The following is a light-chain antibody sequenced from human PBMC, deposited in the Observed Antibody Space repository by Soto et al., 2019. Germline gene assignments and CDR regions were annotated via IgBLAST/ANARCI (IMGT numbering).Light chain of an antibody. Sequence: EIVLTQSPGTLSLSPGERATLSCRASQTVCTNYLAWYQQKPGQAPRFLIYDASSRATGIPDRFSGSGSGTDFTLTISRLEPEDFAVYYCEQYGSTPLAFGGGTKVEIK. CDR3: EQYGSTPLA. CDR2: DAS. CDR1: QTVCTNY. V-gene: IGKV3-20*01. J-gene: IGKJ4*01.